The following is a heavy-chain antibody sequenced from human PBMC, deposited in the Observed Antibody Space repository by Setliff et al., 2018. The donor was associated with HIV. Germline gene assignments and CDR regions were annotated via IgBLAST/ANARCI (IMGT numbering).Heavy chain of an antibody. CDR2: IYPSNGDT. J-gene: IGHJ1*01. D-gene: IGHD1-1*01. CDR1: GYAFTSNY. Sequence: ASVKVSCKASGYAFTSNYIHWVRQAPGQGLEWMALIYPSNGDTTYAQSFQGRVTMTLDTSTSTVYMELSSLRAEDTAVYYCTKRTMPTGGFQHWGQGTLVTVSS. V-gene: IGHV1-46*01. CDR3: TKRTMPTGGFQH.